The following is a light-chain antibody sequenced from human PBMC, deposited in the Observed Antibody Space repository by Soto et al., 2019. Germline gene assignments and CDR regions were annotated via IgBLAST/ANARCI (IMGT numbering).Light chain of an antibody. V-gene: IGKV1-12*01. CDR2: SAS. Sequence: DIRMTQSPSSVSASVGDRVTITCRASQGISNCLAWYQQKPGKAPQLLIYSASTIQSGVPSRFSGSGSGTDFTLTISSLQPEDFATYYCQQCNSFPITFGQGTRLEIK. CDR3: QQCNSFPIT. CDR1: QGISNC. J-gene: IGKJ5*01.